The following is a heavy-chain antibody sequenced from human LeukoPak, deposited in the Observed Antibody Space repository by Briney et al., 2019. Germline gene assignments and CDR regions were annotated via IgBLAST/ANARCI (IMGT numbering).Heavy chain of an antibody. Sequence: SETLSLTCTVSGGSISSYYWSWIRQPPGKGLEWIGYIYYSGSTNYNPSLKSRVTISVDTSKNQFSLKLSSVTAADTAVYYCARESNGDPQLFDYWGQGTLVTVSS. CDR1: GGSISSYY. CDR3: ARESNGDPQLFDY. V-gene: IGHV4-59*01. D-gene: IGHD4-17*01. J-gene: IGHJ4*02. CDR2: IYYSGST.